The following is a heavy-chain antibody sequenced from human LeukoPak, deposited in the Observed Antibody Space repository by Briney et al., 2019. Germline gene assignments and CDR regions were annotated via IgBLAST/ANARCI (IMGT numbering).Heavy chain of an antibody. CDR3: ARDIVVVSDTRGFDY. D-gene: IGHD2-21*01. J-gene: IGHJ4*02. CDR2: ISSNSGGT. V-gene: IGHV1-2*02. Sequence: ASVKVSCKASGYPFTDYYLHWVRQAPGQGLEWMGWISSNSGGTNCAQKFQGRVTLTRDTSITTVYMELSRLSSDDTAVYYCARDIVVVSDTRGFDYWGQGTLVTVSS. CDR1: GYPFTDYY.